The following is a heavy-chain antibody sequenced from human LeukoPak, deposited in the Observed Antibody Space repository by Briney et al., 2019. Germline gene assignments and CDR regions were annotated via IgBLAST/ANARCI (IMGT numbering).Heavy chain of an antibody. CDR2: ISDNGGDT. Sequence: PGGSLRLSCAASGFTFNNYAMSWVRQAPGKGLEWVSAISDNGGDTKYADSVKGRFTISRDNSKNTLYLQMNSLRAEDTAVYYCARADSRFLGPYAFDIWGQGTMVTVSS. V-gene: IGHV3-23*01. J-gene: IGHJ3*02. CDR3: ARADSRFLGPYAFDI. CDR1: GFTFNNYA. D-gene: IGHD3-3*01.